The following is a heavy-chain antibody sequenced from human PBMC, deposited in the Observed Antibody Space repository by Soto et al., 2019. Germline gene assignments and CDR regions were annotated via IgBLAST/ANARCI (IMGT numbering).Heavy chain of an antibody. Sequence: PSETLSLTCAVYGGSFSGYYWSWIRQPPGKGLEWIGEINHSGSTNYNPSLKSRVTISVDTSKNQFSLKLSSVTAADTAVYYCATRRQQLVFRYFDYWGQGTLVTVSS. D-gene: IGHD6-13*01. J-gene: IGHJ4*02. CDR2: INHSGST. V-gene: IGHV4-34*01. CDR3: ATRRQQLVFRYFDY. CDR1: GGSFSGYY.